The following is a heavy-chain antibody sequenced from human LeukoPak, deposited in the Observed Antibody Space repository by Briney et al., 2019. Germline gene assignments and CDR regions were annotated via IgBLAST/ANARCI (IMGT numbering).Heavy chain of an antibody. J-gene: IGHJ6*03. CDR3: ARVVEYYYYMDV. CDR1: GFTFSSYS. V-gene: IGHV3-21*01. D-gene: IGHD1-1*01. Sequence: GGSLRLSCAASGFTFSSYSINWVRQAPGKGLEWVSSISSTSSYIYYADSVKGRFTISRDNTKNSLYLQMNSLRAEDTAVYYCARVVEYYYYMDVWGKGTTVTVSS. CDR2: ISSTSSYI.